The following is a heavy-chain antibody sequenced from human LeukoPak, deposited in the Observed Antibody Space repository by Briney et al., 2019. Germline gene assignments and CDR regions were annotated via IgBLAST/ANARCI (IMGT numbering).Heavy chain of an antibody. CDR1: GGSISSSSYY. J-gene: IGHJ4*02. CDR3: ATRFGGYYVFDY. CDR2: IYYSGST. Sequence: SETLSLTCTVSGGSISSSSYYWGWIRQPPGKGLEWIGSIYYSGSTYYNPSLKSRVTISVDTSENQFSLKLSSVTAADTAVYYCATRFGGYYVFDYWGQGTLVTVSS. D-gene: IGHD3-3*01. V-gene: IGHV4-39*01.